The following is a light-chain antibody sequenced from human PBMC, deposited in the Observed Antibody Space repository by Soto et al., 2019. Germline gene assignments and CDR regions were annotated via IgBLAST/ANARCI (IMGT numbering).Light chain of an antibody. CDR3: QQYVSYPIT. J-gene: IGKJ5*01. CDR2: RAS. V-gene: IGKV1-16*02. Sequence: DIQMTQSPSSLSASVGDRVTITCRASRDIGNYLAWFQQKPGKAPKSLIYRASNLQTGVLSKFSGGGGGTDFTLTVNSLQPEDSATYFCQQYVSYPITFGQGTRLEI. CDR1: RDIGNY.